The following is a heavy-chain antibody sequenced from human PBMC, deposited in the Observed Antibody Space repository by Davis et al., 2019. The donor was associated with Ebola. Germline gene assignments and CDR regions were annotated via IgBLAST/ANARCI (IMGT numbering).Heavy chain of an antibody. J-gene: IGHJ6*02. V-gene: IGHV3-15*01. D-gene: IGHD6-19*01. Sequence: GGSLRLSCAASGFTFSSYAMSWVRQAPGKGLEWVGRIKSKTDGGTTDYAAPVKGRFTISRDDSKNTLYLQMNSLKTEDTAVYYCTTERGSGWYYYYYGMDVWGQGTTVTVSS. CDR3: TTERGSGWYYYYYGMDV. CDR1: GFTFSSYA. CDR2: IKSKTDGGTT.